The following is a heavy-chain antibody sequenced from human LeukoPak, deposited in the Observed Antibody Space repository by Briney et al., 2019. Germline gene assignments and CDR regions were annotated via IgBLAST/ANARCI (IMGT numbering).Heavy chain of an antibody. J-gene: IGHJ3*02. CDR2: INPNSGGT. Sequence: ASVKVSCKASGYTFTGYYMHWVRQAPGQGLEWMGWINPNSGGTNYAQKFQGRVTMTRDTSISTAYMELSSLRSEDTAVYYCARVRSYSYVPDDAFDIWGQGTMVTVSS. CDR1: GYTFTGYY. D-gene: IGHD5-18*01. CDR3: ARVRSYSYVPDDAFDI. V-gene: IGHV1-2*02.